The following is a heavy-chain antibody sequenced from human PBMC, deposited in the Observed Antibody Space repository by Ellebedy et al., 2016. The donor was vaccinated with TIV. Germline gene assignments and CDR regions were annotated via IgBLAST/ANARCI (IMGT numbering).Heavy chain of an antibody. D-gene: IGHD1-26*01. V-gene: IGHV3-23*01. CDR3: ATQWELYG. J-gene: IGHJ1*01. CDR1: GFTVSSNY. CDR2: ISGSGGST. Sequence: GESLKISCAASGFTVSSNYMSWVRQAPGKGLEWVSAISGSGGSTYYADSVKGRFTISRDNSKNTLYLQMNSLRAEDTAVYYCATQWELYGWGQGTLVTVSS.